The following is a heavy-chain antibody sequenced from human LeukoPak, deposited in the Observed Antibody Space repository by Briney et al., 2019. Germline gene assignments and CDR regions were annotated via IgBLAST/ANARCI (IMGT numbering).Heavy chain of an antibody. V-gene: IGHV3-21*01. D-gene: IGHD4-17*01. Sequence: KAGGSLRLSCAASGFTFSSYSMNWVRQAPGKGLEWVSSISSSSSYIYYADSVKGRFTISRDNAKNSLYPQMNSLRAEDTAVYYCARDPADYGAPQWGQGTLVTVSS. CDR3: ARDPADYGAPQ. J-gene: IGHJ4*02. CDR1: GFTFSSYS. CDR2: ISSSSSYI.